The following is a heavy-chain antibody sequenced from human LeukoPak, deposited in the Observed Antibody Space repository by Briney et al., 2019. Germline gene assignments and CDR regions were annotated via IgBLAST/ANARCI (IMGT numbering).Heavy chain of an antibody. Sequence: GGSLRLSCTGSGFTFSSYTMNWVPQAPGKRLEWVSSISPSGASTFHAESVKGRFTISRDNAKRSLYFQMNALGGDDTAVYYCVRDYLGESGAGGPWGQGTLVTVSS. V-gene: IGHV3-21*01. CDR3: VRDYLGESGAGGP. D-gene: IGHD3-10*01. J-gene: IGHJ5*02. CDR1: GFTFSSYT. CDR2: ISPSGAST.